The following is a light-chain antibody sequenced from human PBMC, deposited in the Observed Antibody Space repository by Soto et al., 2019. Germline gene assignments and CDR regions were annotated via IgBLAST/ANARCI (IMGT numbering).Light chain of an antibody. CDR1: QSVSNDF. J-gene: IGKJ1*01. V-gene: IGKV3-20*01. CDR3: QQYGSSPQRT. Sequence: IVLTQSPGILSLSPGERATLSCRASQSVSNDFLAWYQQKPGQAPRLLIYGASTRATDVPDRFSGSGSGADFTLTISRLEPEDFAVSYCQQYGSSPQRTLRPGTKVDIK. CDR2: GAS.